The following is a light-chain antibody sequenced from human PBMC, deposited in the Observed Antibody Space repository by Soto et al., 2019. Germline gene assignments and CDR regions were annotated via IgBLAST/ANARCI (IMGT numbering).Light chain of an antibody. J-gene: IGLJ3*02. CDR2: STK. Sequence: QTVVTQEPSFSVSPGGTVTLTCGLSSGSVSTSYYPSWYQQTPGQAPRTLIDSTKTRSSGVPDRFSGSILGNKAALTITGAQADNESVYYCVLYMGSGIRVFGGGTQLTVL. CDR3: VLYMGSGIRV. CDR1: SGSVSTSYY. V-gene: IGLV8-61*01.